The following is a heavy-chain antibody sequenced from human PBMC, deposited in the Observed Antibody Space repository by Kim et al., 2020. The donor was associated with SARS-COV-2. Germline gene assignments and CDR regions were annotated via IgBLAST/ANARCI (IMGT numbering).Heavy chain of an antibody. D-gene: IGHD3-16*01. CDR3: AKAGPGGHNSFDY. J-gene: IGHJ4*02. Sequence: GGSLRLSCAASGFTFSSDAMSWVRQAPGKGLELVSGISRIGGNTYYADSVKGRFTISRDTSTNILSLQMNSLRAEDTAVYYCAKAGPGGHNSFDYWGQGTLGTPSS. CDR1: GFTFSSDA. V-gene: IGHV3-23*01. CDR2: ISRIGGNT.